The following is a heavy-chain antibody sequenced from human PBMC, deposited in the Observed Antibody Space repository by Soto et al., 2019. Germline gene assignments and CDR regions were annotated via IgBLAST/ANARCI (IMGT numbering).Heavy chain of an antibody. Sequence: PGGSLRLSCTASGFTFRAYYMSWVRQAPGKGLEWVSGISGGGSNTFYADSVKGRFTISRDNAKNSLYLQMNSLRDEDTAVYYCARERAAVDTAMVKTAFDIWGQGTMVTVSS. J-gene: IGHJ3*02. V-gene: IGHV3-11*04. CDR1: GFTFRAYY. CDR2: ISGGGSNT. CDR3: ARERAAVDTAMVKTAFDI. D-gene: IGHD5-18*01.